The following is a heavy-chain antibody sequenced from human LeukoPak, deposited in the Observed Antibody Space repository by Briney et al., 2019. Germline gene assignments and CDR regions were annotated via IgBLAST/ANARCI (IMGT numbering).Heavy chain of an antibody. D-gene: IGHD5-24*01. J-gene: IGHJ3*02. CDR3: ARDYKGPPDAFDI. Sequence: PGGSLRLSCAASGFTFSSYSMNWVRQAPGKGLEWVSYISSSSSTIYYADSVKGRFTISRDNAKNSLYLQMNSLRAEDTAVYYCARDYKGPPDAFDIWGQGTMVTVSS. V-gene: IGHV3-48*01. CDR1: GFTFSSYS. CDR2: ISSSSSTI.